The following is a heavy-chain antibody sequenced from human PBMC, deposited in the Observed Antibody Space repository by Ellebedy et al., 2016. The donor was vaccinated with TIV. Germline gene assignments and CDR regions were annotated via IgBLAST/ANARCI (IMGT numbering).Heavy chain of an antibody. Sequence: ASVKVSXKASGYSSIGDYMLWVRHPPGQGLESMGWINPNNGGTNSAQKFQGRVTMTRDASISTAYMELSRLRSDDTAVYYCVTRGYSGYDYFDYWGQGTLVTVSS. CDR3: VTRGYSGYDYFDY. CDR1: GYSSIGDY. J-gene: IGHJ4*02. V-gene: IGHV1-2*02. D-gene: IGHD5-12*01. CDR2: INPNNGGT.